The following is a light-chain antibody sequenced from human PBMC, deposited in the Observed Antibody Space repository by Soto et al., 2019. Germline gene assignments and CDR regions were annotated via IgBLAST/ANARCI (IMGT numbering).Light chain of an antibody. J-gene: IGKJ4*01. CDR1: QSISST. V-gene: IGKV3-15*01. Sequence: EIVMTQSPATLPVSPGERATLSCRASQSISSTLAWYQQKPGQAPRLLIYGASTRATGIPDRFSGSGSGTELTLTISSLQSEDFGVYYCQQYSKWPLTFGGGTKVDIK. CDR3: QQYSKWPLT. CDR2: GAS.